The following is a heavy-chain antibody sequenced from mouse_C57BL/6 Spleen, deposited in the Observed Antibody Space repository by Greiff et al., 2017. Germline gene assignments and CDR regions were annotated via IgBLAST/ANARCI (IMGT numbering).Heavy chain of an antibody. V-gene: IGHV3-6*01. Sequence: EVQLVESGPGLVKPSQSLSLTCSFTVYSITSGYYWNWIRQFPGNKLEWMGYISYDGSYNYNPSLKNRISIARDTSKNQFFLKLNSVTTEDTATYYCAREGGYSDYWGQGTTLTVSS. CDR1: VYSITSGYY. D-gene: IGHD2-3*01. CDR2: ISYDGSY. CDR3: AREGGYSDY. J-gene: IGHJ2*01.